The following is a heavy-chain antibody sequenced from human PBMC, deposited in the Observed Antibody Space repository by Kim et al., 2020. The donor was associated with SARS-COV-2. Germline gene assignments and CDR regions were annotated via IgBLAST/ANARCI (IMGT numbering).Heavy chain of an antibody. D-gene: IGHD3-16*01. CDR1: GFTFTLYS. Sequence: ASVKVSCKASGFTFTLYSMHWVRQAPGQGLEWMGMINRSGGGTNYAQKFQGRVTMTGDTSTNTVYMELSSLRSDDTAVYYCAKEGGHWGQGTLVTVSS. J-gene: IGHJ4*02. CDR3: AKEGGH. CDR2: INRSGGGT. V-gene: IGHV1-46*01.